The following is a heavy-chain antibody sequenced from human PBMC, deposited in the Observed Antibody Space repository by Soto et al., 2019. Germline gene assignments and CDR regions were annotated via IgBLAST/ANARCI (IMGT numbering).Heavy chain of an antibody. J-gene: IGHJ6*02. D-gene: IGHD6-19*01. CDR3: ARDQVAGTQGNV. Sequence: RASVKVSCKASGGTFSSYAISWVRQAPGQGLEWMGGIIPIFGTANYAQKFQGRVTITADKSTSTAYMELSSLRSEDTAVYYCARDQVAGTQGNVWGQGTTVTVSS. V-gene: IGHV1-69*06. CDR1: GGTFSSYA. CDR2: IIPIFGTA.